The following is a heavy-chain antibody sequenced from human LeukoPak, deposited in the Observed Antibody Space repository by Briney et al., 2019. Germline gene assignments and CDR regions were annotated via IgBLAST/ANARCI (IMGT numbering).Heavy chain of an antibody. D-gene: IGHD3-22*01. Sequence: ASVKVSCKASGYTFTSYAMNWVRQAPGQGLEWMGWISAYNGNTKYAQKVQGRVTMTTDTSTNTASMELRSLTSDDTAVYYCARGAREPFSSMIVLVAFDIWGQGTMVTVSS. CDR3: ARGAREPFSSMIVLVAFDI. J-gene: IGHJ3*02. CDR2: ISAYNGNT. CDR1: GYTFTSYA. V-gene: IGHV1-18*01.